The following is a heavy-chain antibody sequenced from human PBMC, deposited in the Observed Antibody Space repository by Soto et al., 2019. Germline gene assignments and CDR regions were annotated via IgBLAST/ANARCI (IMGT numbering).Heavy chain of an antibody. CDR3: ARLSSTSCYFDY. CDR1: GGSISSSSYY. Sequence: PSETLSLTCTVSGGSISSSSYYWGWIRQPPGKGLEWIGSIYYSGSTYYNPSLKSRVTISVDTSKNQFSLKLSSVTAADTAVYYCARLSSTSCYFDYWGQGTLVTVSS. J-gene: IGHJ4*02. D-gene: IGHD2-2*01. CDR2: IYYSGST. V-gene: IGHV4-39*01.